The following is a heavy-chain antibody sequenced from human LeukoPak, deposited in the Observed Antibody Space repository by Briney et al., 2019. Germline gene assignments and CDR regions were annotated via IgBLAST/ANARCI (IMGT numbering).Heavy chain of an antibody. D-gene: IGHD5-18*01. V-gene: IGHV3-66*01. CDR3: ARDGGGYGYGRYWYFDL. J-gene: IGHJ2*01. CDR1: GFTVSSNY. Sequence: SGGSLRLSCAASGFTVSSNYMSWVRQAPGKGLEWVSVIYSGGSTYYADSVKGRFTISRDNSKNTLYLQMNSLRAEDTAVYYCARDGGGYGYGRYWYFDLWGRGTLVTVSS. CDR2: IYSGGST.